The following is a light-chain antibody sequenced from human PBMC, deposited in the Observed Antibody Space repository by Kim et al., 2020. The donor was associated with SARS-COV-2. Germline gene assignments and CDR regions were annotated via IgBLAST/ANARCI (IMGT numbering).Light chain of an antibody. V-gene: IGLV10-54*01. CDR2: RNN. CDR3: SAWDRSVNAWV. CDR1: SDNVGYQG. Sequence: QTATVTCIGSSDNVGYQGAAWLQQHQGHPPNLLSYRNNNRPSGISERFSASRSGNTASLTISGLQPEDEADYYCSAWDRSVNAWVFGGGTQLTVL. J-gene: IGLJ3*02.